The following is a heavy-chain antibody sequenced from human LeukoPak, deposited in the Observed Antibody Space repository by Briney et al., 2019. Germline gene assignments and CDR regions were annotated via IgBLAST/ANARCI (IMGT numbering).Heavy chain of an antibody. V-gene: IGHV1-46*01. CDR2: INPSGGST. J-gene: IGHJ3*02. Sequence: ASVKVSCKASGYTFTSYYMHWVRQAPGQGLEWMGIINPSGGSTSYAQKFRGRVTMTRDTSTSTVYMELSSLRSEDTAVYYCARVVTRYSSRRDAFDIWGQGTMVTVSS. CDR1: GYTFTSYY. CDR3: ARVVTRYSSRRDAFDI. D-gene: IGHD6-13*01.